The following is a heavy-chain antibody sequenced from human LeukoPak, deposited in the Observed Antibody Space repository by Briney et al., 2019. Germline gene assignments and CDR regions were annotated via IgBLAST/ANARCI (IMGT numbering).Heavy chain of an antibody. D-gene: IGHD3-22*01. CDR1: GYSFTDYW. CDR3: ARHGGTYYYDSSGYPH. CDR2: FNPRDSNT. J-gene: IGHJ4*02. V-gene: IGHV5-51*01. Sequence: GESLKISCKVSGYSFTDYWIGWVRQMPGKGLEWMGIFNPRDSNTRYSPSLQGQVTISGDRSISTAYLQWSSLKASDTAMYYCARHGGTYYYDSSGYPHWGQGTLVTVSS.